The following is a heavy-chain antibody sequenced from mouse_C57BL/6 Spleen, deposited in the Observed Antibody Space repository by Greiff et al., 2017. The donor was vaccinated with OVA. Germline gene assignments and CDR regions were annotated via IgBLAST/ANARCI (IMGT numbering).Heavy chain of an antibody. CDR2: INPSNGGT. D-gene: IGHD2-2*01. Sequence: VQLQQPGTELVKPGASVKLSCKASGYTFTSYWMHWVKQRPGQGLEWIGNINPSNGGTNYNEKFKSKATLTVDKSSNTAYMQLSSLTSEDSAVYYCARELLWLRRRDYYAMDYWGQGTSVTVSS. CDR3: ARELLWLRRRDYYAMDY. J-gene: IGHJ4*01. V-gene: IGHV1-53*01. CDR1: GYTFTSYW.